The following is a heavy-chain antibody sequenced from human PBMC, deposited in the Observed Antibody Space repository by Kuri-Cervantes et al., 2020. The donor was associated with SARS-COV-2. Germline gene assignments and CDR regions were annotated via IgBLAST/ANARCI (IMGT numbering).Heavy chain of an antibody. J-gene: IGHJ6*03. CDR1: GGSFNNYA. CDR3: ARDRDSRGLGAYYYYYYMDV. D-gene: IGHD3-22*01. CDR2: IIPVLGIA. V-gene: IGHV1-69*04. Sequence: SVKVSCKAAGGSFNNYAMFWVRQAPGQGLEWMGRIIPVLGIANYAQKFQGRVTITADKSTSTAYMELSSLRSEDTAVYYCARDRDSRGLGAYYYYYYMDVWGKGTTVTVSS.